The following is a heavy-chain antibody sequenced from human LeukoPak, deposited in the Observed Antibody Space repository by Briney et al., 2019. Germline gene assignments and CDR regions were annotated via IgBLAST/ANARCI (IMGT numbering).Heavy chain of an antibody. Sequence: NVSGPTLVNPTQTLTLTCTFSGFSLSTSGVGVGWIRQPPGKALEWLALTYWDDDKRYSPYLKSRLTITKDTSKNQVVLIMTNMDPMDTATYYCARREVKLDYFDFWGQGTLVTVSS. CDR2: TYWDDDK. D-gene: IGHD1-1*01. J-gene: IGHJ4*02. CDR1: GFSLSTSGVG. CDR3: ARREVKLDYFDF. V-gene: IGHV2-5*02.